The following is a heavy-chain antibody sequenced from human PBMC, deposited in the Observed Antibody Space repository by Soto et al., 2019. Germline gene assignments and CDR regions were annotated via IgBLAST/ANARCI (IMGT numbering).Heavy chain of an antibody. CDR3: AKPLEWLLHYDAFDI. CDR1: GFTFSSYA. CDR2: ISGSGGST. J-gene: IGHJ3*02. D-gene: IGHD3-3*01. Sequence: LGGSLRLSCAASGFTFSSYAMSWFRQAPGKGLEWVSAISGSGGSTYYADSVKGRFTISRDNSKNTLYLQMNSLRAEDTAVYYYAKPLEWLLHYDAFDIWGQGTMVTVSS. V-gene: IGHV3-23*01.